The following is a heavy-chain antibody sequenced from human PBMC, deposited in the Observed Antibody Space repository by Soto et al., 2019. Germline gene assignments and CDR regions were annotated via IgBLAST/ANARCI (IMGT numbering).Heavy chain of an antibody. CDR2: INDYGTTI. V-gene: IGHV3-74*01. CDR1: GFSLGSYW. CDR3: ARGGLEPFDY. D-gene: IGHD1-1*01. J-gene: IGHJ4*02. Sequence: EGTLRRSCAGSGFSLGSYWVHWVRQAPGKGLVWVSRINDYGTTINYAESVEGRFTISRDDAKSEVYLQMNNLRAEDTAVYYCARGGLEPFDYWGQGALVTVSS.